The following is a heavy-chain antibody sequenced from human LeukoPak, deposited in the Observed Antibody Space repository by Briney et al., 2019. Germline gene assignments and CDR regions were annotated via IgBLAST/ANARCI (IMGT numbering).Heavy chain of an antibody. V-gene: IGHV1-46*01. CDR1: GYTFSSYH. J-gene: IGHJ4*02. CDR3: ARDARGLRENYFDY. D-gene: IGHD5-12*01. Sequence: ASVKVSCKASGYTFSSYHMHWVRQAPGQGLEWMGIINPSSGSTSYAQKFQGRVTMIRDTSTSTVYMELSSLRSEDTAVYYCARDARGLRENYFDYWGQGTLVTVSS. CDR2: INPSSGST.